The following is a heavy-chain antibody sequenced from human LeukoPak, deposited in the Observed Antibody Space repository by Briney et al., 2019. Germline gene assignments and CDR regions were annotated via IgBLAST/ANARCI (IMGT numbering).Heavy chain of an antibody. D-gene: IGHD6-19*01. Sequence: ASVKVSCKASGYTFTIYGISWVRQAPGQGLEWMGWISAYNGNTNYAQKLQGRVTMTTDTSTSTAYMELRSLRSDDTAVYYCAREQWLVHPLDYWGQGTLVTVSS. CDR2: ISAYNGNT. CDR1: GYTFTIYG. J-gene: IGHJ4*02. V-gene: IGHV1-18*01. CDR3: AREQWLVHPLDY.